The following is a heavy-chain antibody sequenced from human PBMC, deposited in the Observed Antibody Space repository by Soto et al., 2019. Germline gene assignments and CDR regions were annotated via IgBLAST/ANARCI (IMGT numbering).Heavy chain of an antibody. CDR3: AKEGGYYGSGSYSVGENYYGTDV. CDR2: ISYDGSNK. CDR1: GFTFSSYG. D-gene: IGHD3-10*01. V-gene: IGHV3-30*18. J-gene: IGHJ6*02. Sequence: GGSLRLSCAASGFTFSSYGMHWVRQAPGKGLEWVAVISYDGSNKYYADSVKGRFTISRDNSKNTLYLQMNSLRAEDTAVYYCAKEGGYYGSGSYSVGENYYGTDVWGQGTTVTVSS.